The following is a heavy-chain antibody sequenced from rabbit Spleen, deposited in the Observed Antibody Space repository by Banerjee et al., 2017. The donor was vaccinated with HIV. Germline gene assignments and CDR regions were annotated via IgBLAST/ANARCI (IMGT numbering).Heavy chain of an antibody. CDR2: IYNGDGST. V-gene: IGHV1S47*01. CDR1: GFSFSNKA. CDR3: ARDLTGAIGWNFGW. J-gene: IGHJ6*01. D-gene: IGHD4-1*01. Sequence: QEQLVESGGGLVQPGGSLKLSCTASGFSFSNKAVMCWVRQAPGKGPEWIACIYNGDGSTYYASWVNGRFTISRSTSLNTVTLQMTSLTAADTATYFCARDLTGAIGWNFGWWGPGTLVTVS.